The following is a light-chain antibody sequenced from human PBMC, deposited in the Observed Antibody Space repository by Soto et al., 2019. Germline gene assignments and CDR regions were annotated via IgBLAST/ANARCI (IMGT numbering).Light chain of an antibody. CDR1: QSVLYSSNNKNY. Sequence: DIVMTQSPDSLAVSLGERATINCKSSQSVLYSSNNKNYLAWYQQKPGQPPKLLIYWASTRESGVPDRFSGSGSGTDFTLTISSLQAEDVAVYYCQQYYGTLPLTFGGGTKVEIK. V-gene: IGKV4-1*01. CDR2: WAS. CDR3: QQYYGTLPLT. J-gene: IGKJ4*01.